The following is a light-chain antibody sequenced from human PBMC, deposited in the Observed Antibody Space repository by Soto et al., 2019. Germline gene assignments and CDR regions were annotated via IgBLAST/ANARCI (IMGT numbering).Light chain of an antibody. CDR1: QSVSSN. J-gene: IGKJ1*01. V-gene: IGKV3-11*01. CDR3: QQRSNWWT. CDR2: GAS. Sequence: EIVVTQSPATLSVSPVERATLSCRASQSVSSNVAWYQQIPGQTPRLLIYGASTRATGIPARFSGGGSGTDFTLTISSLEPEDFAVYYCQQRSNWWTFGQGTKVDIK.